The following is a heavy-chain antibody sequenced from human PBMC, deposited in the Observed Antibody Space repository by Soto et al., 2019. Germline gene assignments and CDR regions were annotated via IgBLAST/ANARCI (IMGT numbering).Heavy chain of an antibody. Sequence: QVQLQQWGAGLLKPSEILSLTCAVYGGSFSGYYWSWIRQPPGKGLEWIGESNHNGSTNSNPSLKSRVTILVDTSKNQFWLKLRSVSAAYTAMYYRARAPIIADCDIEGGFDPWGQGTLVTVSS. CDR3: ARAPIIADCDIEGGFDP. J-gene: IGHJ5*02. D-gene: IGHD2-21*01. CDR2: SNHNGST. V-gene: IGHV4-34*01. CDR1: GGSFSGYY.